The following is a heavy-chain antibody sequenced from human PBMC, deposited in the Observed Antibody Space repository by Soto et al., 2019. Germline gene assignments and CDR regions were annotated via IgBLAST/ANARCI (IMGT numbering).Heavy chain of an antibody. CDR1: GFSLSTSGVG. CDR2: IYWDDDK. CDR3: ALSTNTPYYDFWSGYIYFDY. V-gene: IGHV2-5*02. J-gene: IGHJ4*02. D-gene: IGHD3-3*01. Sequence: SGPTLVKPTQTLTLTCTFSGFSLSTSGVGVGWIRQPPGKALEWLALIYWDDDKRYSPSLKSRLTITKDTSKNQVVLTMTNMDPVDTATYYCALSTNTPYYDFWSGYIYFDYWGQGTLVTVSS.